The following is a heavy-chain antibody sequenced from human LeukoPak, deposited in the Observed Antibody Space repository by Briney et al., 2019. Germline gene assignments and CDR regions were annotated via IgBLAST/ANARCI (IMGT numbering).Heavy chain of an antibody. Sequence: SETLSLTCAVYGGSFSGYYWSWIRQPPGKGLEWVGEINHSGSTNYNPSLKSRVTISVDTSKNQFSLKLSSVTAADTAVYYCAREWILVVPAATDAFDIWGQGTMVTVSS. CDR1: GGSFSGYY. V-gene: IGHV4-34*01. D-gene: IGHD2-2*01. CDR3: AREWILVVPAATDAFDI. CDR2: INHSGST. J-gene: IGHJ3*02.